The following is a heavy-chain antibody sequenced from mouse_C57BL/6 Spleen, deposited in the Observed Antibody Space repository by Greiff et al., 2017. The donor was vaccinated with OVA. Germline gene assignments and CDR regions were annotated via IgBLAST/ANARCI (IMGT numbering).Heavy chain of an antibody. CDR3: TTYGSHYAMDY. CDR1: GFNIKDDY. V-gene: IGHV14-4*01. J-gene: IGHJ4*01. D-gene: IGHD1-1*01. Sequence: EVQLVESGAELVRPGASVKLSCTASGFNIKDDYMHWVKQRPEQGLEWIGWIDPENGDTEYASKFQGKATITADTSSNTAYLQLSSLTSEDTAVYYCTTYGSHYAMDYWGQGTSVTVSS. CDR2: IDPENGDT.